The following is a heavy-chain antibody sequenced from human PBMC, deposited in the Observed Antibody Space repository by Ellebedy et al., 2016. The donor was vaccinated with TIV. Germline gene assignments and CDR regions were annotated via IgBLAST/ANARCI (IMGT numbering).Heavy chain of an antibody. CDR2: ISRSSSTT. J-gene: IGHJ4*02. Sequence: GGSLRLSXAASGFTFSSYAMSWVRQSPGKGLEWVSGISRSSSTTYYADSVKGRFTISRDNSKNTLYLQMSSLRAEDTAVYYCSKDTFGGGVSPFDYWGQGTLVTVSS. D-gene: IGHD3-16*01. V-gene: IGHV3-23*01. CDR1: GFTFSSYA. CDR3: SKDTFGGGVSPFDY.